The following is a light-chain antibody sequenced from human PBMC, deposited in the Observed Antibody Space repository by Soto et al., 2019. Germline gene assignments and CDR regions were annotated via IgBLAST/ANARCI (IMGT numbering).Light chain of an antibody. CDR2: DAS. V-gene: IGKV3-11*01. Sequence: EIVLTQSPANLSLSPGERATLSRRASQSVSSYLAWYQQKPGQAPRLLIYDASNRATGIPARFSGSESGTDFTLTISSLEPEDCAVYYCQQRSNWPRITFGQGTRLEIK. CDR3: QQRSNWPRIT. J-gene: IGKJ5*01. CDR1: QSVSSY.